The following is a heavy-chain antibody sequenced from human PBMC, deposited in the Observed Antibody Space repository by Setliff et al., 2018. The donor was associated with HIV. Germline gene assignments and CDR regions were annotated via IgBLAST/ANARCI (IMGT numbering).Heavy chain of an antibody. D-gene: IGHD3-22*01. CDR1: GCSISSGYY. J-gene: IGHJ4*02. V-gene: IGHV4-38-2*01. Sequence: PSETLSLTCAVSGCSISSGYYWGWIRQPPGKGLEWIGYIFSSGSTNYNPSLKSRVTISVDTSKNQLSLSLTSVTAADTAVYYCAKVRLTMIMMVDYFDQWGQGTLVTVSS. CDR3: AKVRLTMIMMVDYFDQ. CDR2: IFSSGST.